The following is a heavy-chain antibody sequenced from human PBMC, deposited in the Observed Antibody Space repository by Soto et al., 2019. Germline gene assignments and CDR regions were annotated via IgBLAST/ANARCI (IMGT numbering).Heavy chain of an antibody. CDR2: ISPGSRYP. Sequence: QVQLVESGGGLVPPGGSLRLSCAGSGFTFGDSYMSWIRQAPGKGLEWLSYISPGSRYPAYADSVKGRFTISRDNARRSLFLQMTSLTAEDTAMYYCVREDTGADQLVSAHYWGQGTLVTVSS. CDR1: GFTFGDSY. V-gene: IGHV3-11*06. CDR3: VREDTGADQLVSAHY. D-gene: IGHD2-2*01. J-gene: IGHJ4*02.